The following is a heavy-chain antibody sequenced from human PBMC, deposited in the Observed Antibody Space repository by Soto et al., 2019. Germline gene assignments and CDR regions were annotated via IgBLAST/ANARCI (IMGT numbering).Heavy chain of an antibody. CDR3: AKGDYDFWSGYYPTYYFDY. CDR2: ISYDGSNK. Sequence: QVQLVESGGGVVQPGRSLRLSCAASGFTFSSYGMHWVRQAPGKGLEWVAVISYDGSNKYYADSVKGRFTISRDNSKNTLYLQMNSLRAEDTAVYYCAKGDYDFWSGYYPTYYFDYWGHGTLVTVSS. D-gene: IGHD3-3*01. V-gene: IGHV3-30*18. CDR1: GFTFSSYG. J-gene: IGHJ4*01.